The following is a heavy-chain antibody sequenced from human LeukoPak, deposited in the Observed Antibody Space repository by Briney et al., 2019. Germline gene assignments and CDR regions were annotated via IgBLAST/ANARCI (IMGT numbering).Heavy chain of an antibody. CDR3: AREPTRINLLTYGPWDAYDI. V-gene: IGHV3-48*04. Sequence: GGSLRLSCAASGFSFNTYSMNWVRQAPGKGLEWISYISDSGDTIYSADSVKGRFTISRNNAENSLFLHMSSLRADHTAMYYCAREPTRINLLTYGPWDAYDIWGQGTMVTVSS. CDR2: ISDSGDTI. CDR1: GFSFNTYS. J-gene: IGHJ3*02. D-gene: IGHD1-14*01.